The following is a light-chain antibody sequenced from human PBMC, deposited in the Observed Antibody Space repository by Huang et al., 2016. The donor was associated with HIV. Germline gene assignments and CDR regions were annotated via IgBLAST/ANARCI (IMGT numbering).Light chain of an antibody. Sequence: EIVMTQSPATLSVSPGERATLSCRASQSITSNLAWYQQKPGQAPRRLIYAASTRANGIPARFSGSGSGTEFTLSISSLQSEDFAVYYCQQYNNWPPWTFGQGTKVEIK. CDR2: AAS. CDR3: QQYNNWPPWT. V-gene: IGKV3-15*01. CDR1: QSITSN. J-gene: IGKJ1*01.